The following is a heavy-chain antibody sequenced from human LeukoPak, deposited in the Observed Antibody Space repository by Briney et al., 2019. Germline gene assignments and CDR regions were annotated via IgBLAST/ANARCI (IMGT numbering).Heavy chain of an antibody. D-gene: IGHD2-15*01. CDR2: MNPNSGNT. CDR1: GYTFTSYD. V-gene: IGHV1-8*01. J-gene: IGHJ4*02. CDR3: ATGPLGYCSGGSCS. Sequence: ASVKVSCKASGYTFTSYDINWVRQATGQGLEWMGWMNPNSGNTGYAQKFQGRVTMTRNTSISTAYMGLSSLRSEDTAVYYCATGPLGYCSGGSCSWGQGTLVTVSS.